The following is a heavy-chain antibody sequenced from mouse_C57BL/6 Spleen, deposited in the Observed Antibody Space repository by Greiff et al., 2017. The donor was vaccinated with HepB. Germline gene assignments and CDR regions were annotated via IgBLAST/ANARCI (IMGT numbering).Heavy chain of an antibody. V-gene: IGHV2-2*01. CDR3: ARKRGLLDYAMDY. Sequence: VQGVESGPGLVQPSQSLSITCTVSGFSLTSYGIHWVRQSPGKGLEWLGVIWSGGSTDYNAAFISRLSISKDNSKSQVFFKMNSLQADDTAIYYCARKRGLLDYAMDYWGQGTSVTVSS. D-gene: IGHD1-1*01. CDR2: IWSGGST. J-gene: IGHJ4*01. CDR1: GFSLTSYG.